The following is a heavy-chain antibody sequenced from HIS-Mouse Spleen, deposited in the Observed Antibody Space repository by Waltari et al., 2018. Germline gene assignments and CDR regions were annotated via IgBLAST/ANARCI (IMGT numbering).Heavy chain of an antibody. J-gene: IGHJ2*01. CDR2: IYSGGST. CDR1: GFTVSSNY. V-gene: IGHV3-53*02. CDR3: ARDHGDSSSWYWYFDL. D-gene: IGHD6-13*01. Sequence: EVQLVETGRGLIQPGGSLRLSCAASGFTVSSNYLSWFPQAPGKGLEWVSVIYSGGSTYYADSVKGRFTISRDNSKNTLYLQMNSLRAEDTAVYYCARDHGDSSSWYWYFDLWGRGTLVTVSS.